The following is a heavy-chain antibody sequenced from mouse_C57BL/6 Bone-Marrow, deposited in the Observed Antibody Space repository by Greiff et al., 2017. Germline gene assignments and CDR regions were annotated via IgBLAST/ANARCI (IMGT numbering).Heavy chain of an antibody. D-gene: IGHD1-1*01. CDR3: ARRDDYGSSYEYFDV. CDR1: GYTFTDYN. Sequence: VQLQQSGPELVKPGASVKMSCKASGYTFTDYNMHWVKQSPGKSLEWIGYINPNNGGTSYNQKFKGKATLTANKSSSTAYMELRSLTSEDSAVYYCARRDDYGSSYEYFDVWGKGTTVTVSS. V-gene: IGHV1-22*01. CDR2: INPNNGGT. J-gene: IGHJ1*03.